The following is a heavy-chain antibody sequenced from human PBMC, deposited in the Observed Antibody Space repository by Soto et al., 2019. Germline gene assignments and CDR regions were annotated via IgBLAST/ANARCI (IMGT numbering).Heavy chain of an antibody. V-gene: IGHV3-64D*06. J-gene: IGHJ6*02. D-gene: IGHD3-3*01. CDR2: ISSNGGST. Sequence: GGSLILSCSASGFTFSSYAMHWVRQAPGKGLEYVSAISSNGGSTYYADSVKGRFTISRDNSKNTLYLQMSSLRAEDTAVYYCVRDDFLNGMDVWGQGTTVTVSS. CDR1: GFTFSSYA. CDR3: VRDDFLNGMDV.